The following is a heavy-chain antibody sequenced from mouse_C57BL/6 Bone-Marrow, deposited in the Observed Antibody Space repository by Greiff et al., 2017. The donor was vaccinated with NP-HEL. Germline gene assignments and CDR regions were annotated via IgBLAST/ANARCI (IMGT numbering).Heavy chain of an antibody. CDR3: ARDYYGSSLRWYFDV. J-gene: IGHJ1*03. CDR1: GFNIKNTY. Sequence: EVQLKESVAELVRPGASVKLSCTASGFNIKNTYMHWVKQRPEQGLEWIGRIDPANGNTKYAPKFQGKATITADTSSNTAYLQLSSLTSEDTAIYYCARDYYGSSLRWYFDVWGTGTTVTVSS. D-gene: IGHD1-1*01. V-gene: IGHV14-3*01. CDR2: IDPANGNT.